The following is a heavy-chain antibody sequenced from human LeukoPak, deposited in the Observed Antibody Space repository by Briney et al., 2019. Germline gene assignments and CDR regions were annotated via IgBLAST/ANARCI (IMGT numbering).Heavy chain of an antibody. V-gene: IGHV6-1*01. CDR3: AREPHRDIVVVPAAYNWFDP. CDR2: TYYRSKWYN. J-gene: IGHJ5*02. CDR1: GDSVSSNSAA. D-gene: IGHD2-2*01. Sequence: SQTLSLTCAISGDSVSSNSAAWSWIRQSPSRGLEWLGRTYYRSKWYNDYAVSVKSRITINPDTSKNQFSLQLNSVTPEDTAVYYCAREPHRDIVVVPAAYNWFDPWGQGTLVTVSS.